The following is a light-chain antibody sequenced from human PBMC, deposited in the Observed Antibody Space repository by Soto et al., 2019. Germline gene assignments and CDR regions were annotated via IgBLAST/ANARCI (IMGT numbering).Light chain of an antibody. J-gene: IGKJ2*01. CDR1: QSVTNNY. Sequence: EILLTQAPGTLSLSPGERATLSCRASQSVTNNYLAWYQHKPGQAPRCLIYGAAIRSTGIPDRFSGSGSGTEFTLTISRLEPEDFAVYYCQQYGPSLTFGQGTKLQI. CDR3: QQYGPSLT. V-gene: IGKV3-20*01. CDR2: GAA.